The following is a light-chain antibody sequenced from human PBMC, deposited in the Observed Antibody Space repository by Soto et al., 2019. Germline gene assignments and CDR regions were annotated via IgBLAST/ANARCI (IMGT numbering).Light chain of an antibody. CDR3: QHYNSYSEA. CDR1: QTISSW. CDR2: KAS. V-gene: IGKV1-5*03. Sequence: DIQMTQSPSTLSGSVGDRVTITCRASQTISSWLAWYQQKPGKAPKLLIYKASTLKSGVPSRFSGSGSGTEFTPTISSLQPDDFATYYCQHYNSYSEAFGQGTRLEIK. J-gene: IGKJ5*01.